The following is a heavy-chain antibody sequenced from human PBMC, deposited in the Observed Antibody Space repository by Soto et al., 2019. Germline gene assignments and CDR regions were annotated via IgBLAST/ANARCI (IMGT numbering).Heavy chain of an antibody. V-gene: IGHV3-30-3*01. CDR2: ISYDGSNK. D-gene: IGHD2-15*01. CDR1: GFTFSSCA. J-gene: IGHJ4*02. Sequence: GGSLRLSCAASGFTFSSCAMHWVRQAPGKGLEWVALISYDGSNKYYADSVKGRFTISRDNSKNTLYLQMNSLRAEDTAVYYCAREFGSRGLFDYWGQGTLVTVSS. CDR3: AREFGSRGLFDY.